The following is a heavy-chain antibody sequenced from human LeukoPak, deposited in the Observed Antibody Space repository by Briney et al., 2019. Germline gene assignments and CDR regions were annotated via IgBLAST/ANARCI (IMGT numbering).Heavy chain of an antibody. CDR2: ISSNGTYT. CDR1: GFTFNKFS. D-gene: IGHD5-18*01. J-gene: IGHJ6*03. V-gene: IGHV3-21*01. CDR3: AKDLDGNSYGFYYYYMDV. Sequence: GGSLRLSCAASGFTFNKFSFNWVRQAPGKGLEWVSSISSNGTYTYYANSARGRFTISRDNSKNTLYLQMNSLRAEDTAVYYCAKDLDGNSYGFYYYYMDVWGKGTTVTISS.